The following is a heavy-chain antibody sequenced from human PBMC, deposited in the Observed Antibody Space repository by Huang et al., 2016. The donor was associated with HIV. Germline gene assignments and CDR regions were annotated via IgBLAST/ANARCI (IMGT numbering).Heavy chain of an antibody. CDR2: SSPTHGTA. J-gene: IGHJ4*02. Sequence: QVQLVQSGAEVKKPGSSVKVSCQASGGSFRNFAIGWVRQAPGQGLEGKGGSSPTHGTANYAKKFQGRVTIIADESTSTAYMELSSLRSEDTAVYYWATVDYYDTSGPQRGYFDNWGQGTLVTVSS. CDR1: GGSFRNFA. CDR3: ATVDYYDTSGPQRGYFDN. V-gene: IGHV1-69*01. D-gene: IGHD3-22*01.